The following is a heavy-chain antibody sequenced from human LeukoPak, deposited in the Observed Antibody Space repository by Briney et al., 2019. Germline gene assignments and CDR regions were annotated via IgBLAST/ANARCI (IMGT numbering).Heavy chain of an antibody. D-gene: IGHD5-24*01. V-gene: IGHV1-46*03. CDR1: GYTFTSYY. Sequence: ASVEVSCKASGYTFTSYYMHWVRQAPGQGLEWMGIINPSGGSTSYAQKFQGRVTMTRDTSTSTVYMELSSLRSEDTAVYYCSRGPTIRGRWFDPWGQGTLVTVSS. J-gene: IGHJ5*02. CDR3: SRGPTIRGRWFDP. CDR2: INPSGGST.